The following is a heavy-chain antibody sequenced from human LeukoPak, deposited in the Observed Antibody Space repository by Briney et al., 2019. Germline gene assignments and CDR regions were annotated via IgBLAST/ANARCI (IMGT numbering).Heavy chain of an antibody. J-gene: IGHJ4*02. Sequence: GGSLRLSCTASGFTFGDYAMSWVRQAPGKGLEWVSFIRSKAYGGTTEYSASVKGRFTISRDDSKSIAYLQMNSLKTEDTAVYYCTRVSLVAASVFFDYWGQGTLVTVSS. CDR2: IRSKAYGGTT. CDR3: TRVSLVAASVFFDY. D-gene: IGHD2-15*01. CDR1: GFTFGDYA. V-gene: IGHV3-49*04.